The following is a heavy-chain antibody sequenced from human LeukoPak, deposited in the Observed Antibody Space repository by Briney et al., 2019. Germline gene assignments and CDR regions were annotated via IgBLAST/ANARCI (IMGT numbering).Heavy chain of an antibody. CDR1: GGSFSGYY. Sequence: SETLSLTCAVYGGSFSGYYWSWIRQPPGKGLEWIGEINHSGSTNYNPSLKSRVTISVDTSKNQFSLKLSSVTAADTAVYYCARHDRYSSSPYYYYGMDVWGQGTTVTVSS. V-gene: IGHV4-34*01. CDR2: INHSGST. J-gene: IGHJ6*02. D-gene: IGHD6-6*01. CDR3: ARHDRYSSSPYYYYGMDV.